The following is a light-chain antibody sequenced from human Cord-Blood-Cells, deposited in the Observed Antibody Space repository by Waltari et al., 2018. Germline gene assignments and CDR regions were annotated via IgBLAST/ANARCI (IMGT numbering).Light chain of an antibody. J-gene: IGLJ2*01. CDR3: AAWDYSLNGVV. CDR2: SNN. V-gene: IGLV1-44*01. CDR1: SSNIGSNT. Sequence: QSVLTQPPSASGTPGQRVTISCSGSSSNIGSNTVNWYQQLPGTAPKLLIYSNNHRPSGVPYRFTCSKSGTSASLAISGLQSEDDADYYCAAWDYSLNGVVFGGGTKLTVL.